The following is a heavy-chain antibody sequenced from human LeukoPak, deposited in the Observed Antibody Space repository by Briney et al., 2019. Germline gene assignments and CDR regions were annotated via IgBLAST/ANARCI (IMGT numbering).Heavy chain of an antibody. CDR1: GFTFSSYS. Sequence: RAGGSLRLSCAASGFTFSSYSMNWVRQAPGKGLEWVSYISSSGSTIYYADSVKGRFTISRDNAKNSLYLQMNSLRAEDTAVYYCARVGIAVADYYYYYGMDVWGQGTTVTVSS. V-gene: IGHV3-48*04. J-gene: IGHJ6*02. D-gene: IGHD6-19*01. CDR3: ARVGIAVADYYYYYGMDV. CDR2: ISSSGSTI.